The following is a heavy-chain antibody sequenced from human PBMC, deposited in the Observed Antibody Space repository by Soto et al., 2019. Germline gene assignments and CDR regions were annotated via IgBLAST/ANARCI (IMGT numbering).Heavy chain of an antibody. D-gene: IGHD3-3*01. CDR1: GYTFNTCG. CDR2: ISAYDGKT. Sequence: ASVKVSCKTSGYTFNTCGLNWVRQAPGQGLELMGWISAYDGKTTYAEKFQGRVTLTTDTSTSTAYMELRSLRSDDTAIYYCARDPHEFWTSYWFDPWGQGTPVTVSS. J-gene: IGHJ5*02. CDR3: ARDPHEFWTSYWFDP. V-gene: IGHV1-18*01.